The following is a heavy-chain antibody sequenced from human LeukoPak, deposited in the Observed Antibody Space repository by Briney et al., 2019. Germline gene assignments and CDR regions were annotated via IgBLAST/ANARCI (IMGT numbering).Heavy chain of an antibody. V-gene: IGHV3-30*04. CDR3: ARGTSSGYSDY. J-gene: IGHJ4*02. D-gene: IGHD3-22*01. CDR1: GFTFSGSA. CDR2: ISYDGSNK. Sequence: GGSLRLSCAASGFTFSGSAMHWVRQAPGKGLEWVAVISYDGSNKYYADSVKGRFTISRDNSKNTLYLQMNSLRAEDTAVYYCARGTSSGYSDYWGQGTLVTVSS.